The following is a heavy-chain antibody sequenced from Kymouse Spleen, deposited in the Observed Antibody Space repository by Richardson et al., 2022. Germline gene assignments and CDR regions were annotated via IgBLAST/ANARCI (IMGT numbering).Heavy chain of an antibody. V-gene: IGHV3-30*18. Sequence: QVQLVESGGGVVQPGRSLRLSCAASGFTFSSYGMHWVRQAPGKGLEWVAVISYDGSNKYYADSVKGRFTISRDNSKNTLYLQMNSLRAEDTAVYYCASFTTTVSPVNWFDPWGQGTLVTVSS. D-gene: IGHD4-17*01,IGHD4-23*01. CDR1: GFTFSSYG. CDR3: ASFTTTVSPVNWFDP. CDR2: ISYDGSNK. J-gene: IGHJ5*02.